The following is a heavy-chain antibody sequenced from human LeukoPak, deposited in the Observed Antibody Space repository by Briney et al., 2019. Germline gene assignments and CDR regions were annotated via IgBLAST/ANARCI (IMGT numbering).Heavy chain of an antibody. D-gene: IGHD2-2*01. CDR1: GFTFSSYS. J-gene: IGHJ4*02. V-gene: IGHV3-21*01. CDR3: ARVLVVPAAGFDY. CDR2: ISSSSSYI. Sequence: GGSLRLSCAASGFTFSSYSMNWVRQAPGKGLEWVSSISSSSSYIYYADSVKGRFTISRDNAKNSLYLQMNSLRAEDTAVYYCARVLVVPAAGFDYWGQGTLVTVSS.